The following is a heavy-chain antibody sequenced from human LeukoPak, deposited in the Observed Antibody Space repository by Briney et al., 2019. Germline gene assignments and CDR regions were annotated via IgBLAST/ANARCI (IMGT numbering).Heavy chain of an antibody. CDR2: INHSEST. Sequence: PSETLSLTCAVYGGSFSGYYWSWIRQPPGKGLEWIGEINHSESTNYNPSLKSRVTISVDTSKNQFSLKLSSVTAADTAVYYCARGRTSYGGNRSPFDPWGQGTLVTVSS. J-gene: IGHJ5*02. CDR3: ARGRTSYGGNRSPFDP. V-gene: IGHV4-34*01. D-gene: IGHD4-23*01. CDR1: GGSFSGYY.